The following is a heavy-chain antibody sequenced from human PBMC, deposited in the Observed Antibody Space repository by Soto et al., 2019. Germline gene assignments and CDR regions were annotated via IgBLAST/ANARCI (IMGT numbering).Heavy chain of an antibody. Sequence: QVQLQESGPGLVKPSQTLSLTCTVSGGSISSGGYYWSWIRQHPGKGLEWIGYIYYSGSTYYNPSRKGRVTISVDTSKNQFSLKLSSVTAADTAVYYCASKKRSVYSGSYYPTFFDYWGQGTLVTVSS. CDR2: IYYSGST. CDR3: ASKKRSVYSGSYYPTFFDY. J-gene: IGHJ4*02. CDR1: GGSISSGGYY. V-gene: IGHV4-31*03. D-gene: IGHD1-26*01.